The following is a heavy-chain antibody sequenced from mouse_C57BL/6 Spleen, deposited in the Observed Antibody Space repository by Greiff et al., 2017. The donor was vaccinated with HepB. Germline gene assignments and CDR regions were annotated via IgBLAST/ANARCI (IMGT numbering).Heavy chain of an antibody. CDR3: AIIVVASTGTGY. V-gene: IGHV1-81*01. CDR1: GYTFTSYG. J-gene: IGHJ2*01. Sequence: QVQLKQSGAELARPGASVKLSCKASGYTFTSYGISWVKQRTGQGLEWIGEIYPRSGNTYYNEKFKGKATLTADKSSSTAYMELRSLTSEDSAVYFCAIIVVASTGTGYWGQGTTLTVSS. D-gene: IGHD4-1*02. CDR2: IYPRSGNT.